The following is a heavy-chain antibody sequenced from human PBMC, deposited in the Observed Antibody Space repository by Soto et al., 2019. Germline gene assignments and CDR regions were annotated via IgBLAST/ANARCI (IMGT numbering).Heavy chain of an antibody. CDR3: ARESGDWPLNWFDP. CDR1: GLNFTNHW. V-gene: IGHV3-74*01. Sequence: GGSLRLSCAASGLNFTNHWMHWVRQAPGKGLVWVSRITSDGKSKAYAESVKGRFAISRDNAKNTVYLQMNGLTAEDTAVYYCARESGDWPLNWFDPWGQGTLVTVSS. J-gene: IGHJ5*02. CDR2: ITSDGKSK. D-gene: IGHD2-21*02.